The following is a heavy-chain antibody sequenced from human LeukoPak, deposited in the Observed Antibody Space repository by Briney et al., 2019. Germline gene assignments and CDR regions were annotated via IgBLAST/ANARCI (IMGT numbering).Heavy chain of an antibody. J-gene: IGHJ4*02. D-gene: IGHD3-22*01. CDR2: ISGSGDNT. V-gene: IGHV3-23*01. CDR1: GFTFRRYA. CDR3: ARLGIVLISPIDY. Sequence: PGGSLRLSCGTSGFTFRRYAMTWVRQAPGKGLEWVSGISGSGDNTYYADSVKGRFTISRDNSKNTPYLQMNSLRAEDTAVYFCARLGIVLISPIDYWGQGTLVTVSS.